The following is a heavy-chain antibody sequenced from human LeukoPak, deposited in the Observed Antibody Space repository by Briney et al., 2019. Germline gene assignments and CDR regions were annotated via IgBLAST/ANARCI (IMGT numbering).Heavy chain of an antibody. CDR1: GASISSSSYY. CDR3: ARGRYSSTWYPNWFDP. J-gene: IGHJ5*02. V-gene: IGHV4-39*07. Sequence: PSETLSLTCTVSGASISSSSYYWGWIRQSPGKGLVWIGSIYYSGSTYFNPSLKSRVTISVDTSKNQFSLKLTSVTPADTAVYYCARGRYSSTWYPNWFDPWGQGTLVTVSS. CDR2: IYYSGST. D-gene: IGHD6-13*01.